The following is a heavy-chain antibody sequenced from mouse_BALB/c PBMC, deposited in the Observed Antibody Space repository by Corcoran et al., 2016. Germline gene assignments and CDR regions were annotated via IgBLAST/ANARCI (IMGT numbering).Heavy chain of an antibody. V-gene: IGHV1-18*01. J-gene: IGHJ1*01. D-gene: IGHD4-1*01. CDR1: GYTFTDYN. CDR2: INPNNGGT. CDR3: ARRLGRYCDV. Sequence: EVLLQQSGPELVKPGASVKIPCKASGYTFTDYNMDWGKQSHGKSLAWIGDINPNNGGTIYNQKFKGKATLTVDKSSSTAYMELRSLTSEDTAVYYGARRLGRYCDVWGAGTTVTVSS.